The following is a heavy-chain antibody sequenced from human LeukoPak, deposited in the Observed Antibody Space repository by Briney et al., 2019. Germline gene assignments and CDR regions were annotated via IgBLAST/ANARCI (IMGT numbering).Heavy chain of an antibody. CDR3: AKYNGDYYYYYYMDV. J-gene: IGHJ6*03. D-gene: IGHD4-17*01. CDR1: GFTFSTYA. V-gene: IGHV3-23*01. CDR2: ISGSGANT. Sequence: GGSLRLSCAASGFTFSTYAMSWVRQAPGKGLEWVSTISGSGANTYYADSVRGRFTISRDNSKNTLYLQMNSLRAEDTAVYYCAKYNGDYYYYYYMDVWGKGTTVTVSS.